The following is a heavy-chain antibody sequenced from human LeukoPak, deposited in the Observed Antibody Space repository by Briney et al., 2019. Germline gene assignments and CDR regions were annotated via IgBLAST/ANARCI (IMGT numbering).Heavy chain of an antibody. CDR2: IYPGDSDT. CDR1: GYSFTSYW. CDR3: ARPHCSGGSCYSRYFDY. D-gene: IGHD2-15*01. Sequence: GESLKISCKGSGYSFTSYWIGWVRQMPGKGLEWMGTIYPGDSDTRYSPSFQGQVTISADKSISTAYLQWSSLKASDTAMHYCARPHCSGGSCYSRYFDYWGQGTLVTVSS. V-gene: IGHV5-51*01. J-gene: IGHJ4*02.